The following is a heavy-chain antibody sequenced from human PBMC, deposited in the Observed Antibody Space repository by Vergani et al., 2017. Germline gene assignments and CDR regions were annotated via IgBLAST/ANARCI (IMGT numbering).Heavy chain of an antibody. J-gene: IGHJ4*02. D-gene: IGHD5-24*01. CDR3: ARGVEMATILPHWFD. Sequence: QVQLVQSGAEVKKPGASVKVSCKASGYTFTGYYMHWVRQAPGQGLEWMGWINPKSGGTNYAQKVQGRVTMTRDTSISTAYMELSRLRSDDTAVYYCARGVEMATILPHWFDWGQGTLVTVSS. CDR1: GYTFTGYY. CDR2: INPKSGGT. V-gene: IGHV1-2*02.